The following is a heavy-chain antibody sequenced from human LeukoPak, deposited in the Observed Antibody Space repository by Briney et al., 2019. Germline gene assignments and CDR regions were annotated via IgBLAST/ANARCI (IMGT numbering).Heavy chain of an antibody. CDR1: GGTFSSYT. CDR2: IIPILGIA. J-gene: IGHJ4*02. CDR3: ARDMVRGVITGYYFDY. Sequence: ASVKVSCKASGGTFSSYTISWVRQAPGQGLEWMGRIIPILGIANYAQKFQGRVTITADKSTSTAYMELSSLRSEDTAVYYCARDMVRGVITGYYFDYRGQGTLVTVSS. V-gene: IGHV1-69*04. D-gene: IGHD3-10*01.